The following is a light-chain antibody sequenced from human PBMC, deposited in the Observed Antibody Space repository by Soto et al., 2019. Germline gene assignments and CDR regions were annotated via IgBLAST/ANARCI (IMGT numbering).Light chain of an antibody. V-gene: IGKV3-20*01. CDR2: GAS. Sequence: EIVLTQSPGTLSLSPGERATLSCRASQSVSNSYLAWHQQKPGQAPRLLIYGASSRATGIPERFSGSGSGTDFTLTISRLEPEDFAVYYCQQYGTSPSMFGQGTKVEVK. CDR3: QQYGTSPSM. CDR1: QSVSNSY. J-gene: IGKJ1*01.